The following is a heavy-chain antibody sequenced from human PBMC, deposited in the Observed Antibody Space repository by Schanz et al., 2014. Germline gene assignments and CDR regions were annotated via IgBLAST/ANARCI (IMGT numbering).Heavy chain of an antibody. V-gene: IGHV1-18*04. J-gene: IGHJ6*02. CDR1: GYTFTSYG. CDR3: ASDFWSGYSHYYYGLDV. D-gene: IGHD3-3*01. CDR2: ISDYNADT. Sequence: QVQLVQSGAEVKKPGASVKVSCKASGYTFTSYGISWVRQAPGQGPEWMGWISDYNADTKYAQKVQGRVTMTTDTSTSTAYMELRSLRPDDTAVYYCASDFWSGYSHYYYGLDVWGQGTTVTVSS.